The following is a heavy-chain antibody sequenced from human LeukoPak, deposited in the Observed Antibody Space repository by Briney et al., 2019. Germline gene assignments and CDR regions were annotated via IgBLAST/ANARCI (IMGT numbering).Heavy chain of an antibody. J-gene: IGHJ4*02. V-gene: IGHV5-51*01. D-gene: IGHD3-16*01. CDR3: ATLDGTRGGDY. CDR2: IYPDDSDT. CDR1: GYRSTRYW. Sequence: RGESLKISCKGSGYRSTRYWIGWVRQMPGKGLEWLGIIYPDDSDTRYSPSSEGQVSISADKSINTAYLQWGSLKASDTAIYYCATLDGTRGGDYWGQGTLVTVSS.